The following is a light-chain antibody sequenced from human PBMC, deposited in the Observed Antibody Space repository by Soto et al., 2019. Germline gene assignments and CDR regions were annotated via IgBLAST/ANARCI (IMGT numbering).Light chain of an antibody. Sequence: STLSASVGDRVTITCRASQTISTLLAWYQQRPGKAPNLLIYKASSLESGVPSRFSGSGSGTEFTLTISSLQPDDFATYFCQQYITYPWTFGQGTKVDIK. J-gene: IGKJ1*01. V-gene: IGKV1-5*03. CDR1: QTISTL. CDR3: QQYITYPWT. CDR2: KAS.